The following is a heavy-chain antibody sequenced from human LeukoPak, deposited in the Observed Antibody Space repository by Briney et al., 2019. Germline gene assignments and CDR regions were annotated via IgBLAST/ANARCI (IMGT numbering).Heavy chain of an antibody. Sequence: ASVKVSCQPSGYTFTSYYMHWVRQAPGQGLEWMGIINSSGGSTSYAQKFQGRVTMTRDTSTSTVYMELSSLRSEDTAVYYCARGGVTATQRLDYWGQGTLVTVSS. J-gene: IGHJ4*02. D-gene: IGHD2-21*02. CDR3: ARGGVTATQRLDY. CDR1: GYTFTSYY. CDR2: INSSGGST. V-gene: IGHV1-46*01.